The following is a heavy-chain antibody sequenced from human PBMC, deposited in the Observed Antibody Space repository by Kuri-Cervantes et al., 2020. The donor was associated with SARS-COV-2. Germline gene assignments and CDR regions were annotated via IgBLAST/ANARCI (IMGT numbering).Heavy chain of an antibody. CDR2: IGPSGTTK. CDR1: GFIFSDYY. J-gene: IGHJ5*02. V-gene: IGHV3-11*01. D-gene: IGHD2-2*01. CDR3: ARKIAAMDGQNWFDP. Sequence: GESLKISCTASGFIFSDYYMTWIRQAPGKGLEWVSNIGPSGTTKYYADSVKGRFTISRDNSKNTLYLQMNSLRAEDTAIYYCARKIAAMDGQNWFDPWGLGTQVTVSS.